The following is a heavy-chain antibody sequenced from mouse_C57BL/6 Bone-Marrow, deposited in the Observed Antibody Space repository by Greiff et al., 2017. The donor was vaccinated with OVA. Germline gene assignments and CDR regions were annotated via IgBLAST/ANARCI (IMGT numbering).Heavy chain of an antibody. J-gene: IGHJ2*01. CDR1: GFNIKNTY. V-gene: IGHV14-3*01. CDR3: ARSYYYGSSYYFDY. D-gene: IGHD1-1*01. CDR2: IDPANGNT. Sequence: EVKLVESVAELVRPGDSVKLSCTASGFNIKNTYMHWVKQRPEQGLEWIGRIDPANGNTKYAPKFQGKATITADTSSNTAYLQLSSLTSEDTAIYYCARSYYYGSSYYFDYWGQGTTLTVSS.